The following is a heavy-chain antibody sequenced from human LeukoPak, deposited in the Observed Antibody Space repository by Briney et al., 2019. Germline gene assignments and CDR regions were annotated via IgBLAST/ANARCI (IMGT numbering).Heavy chain of an antibody. CDR1: GGSISRSDYH. J-gene: IGHJ3*02. CDR2: ISTSGST. V-gene: IGHV4-61*02. Sequence: PSQTLSLTCTVSGGSISRSDYHWRWIRQPAGKGLEWIGRISTSGSTNYNSSLKSRLTISADTSKKQFSLRLSSVTAADTAVYYCARDAKGAFDIWGQGTMVTVSS. CDR3: ARDAKGAFDI.